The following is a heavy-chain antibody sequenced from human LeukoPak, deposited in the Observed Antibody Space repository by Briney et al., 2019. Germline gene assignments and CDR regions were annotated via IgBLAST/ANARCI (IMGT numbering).Heavy chain of an antibody. Sequence: ASVKVSCKASGYTFTSYYMNWVRQAPGQGLEWMGIINPSGGSTNYAQKFQGRVTMTRDTSTSTVYMELSSLRSEDTAVYYCARFAVHRRITVAGQFGLDYWGQGTLVSLSS. CDR1: GYTFTSYY. V-gene: IGHV1-46*01. D-gene: IGHD6-19*01. CDR2: INPSGGST. J-gene: IGHJ4*02. CDR3: ARFAVHRRITVAGQFGLDY.